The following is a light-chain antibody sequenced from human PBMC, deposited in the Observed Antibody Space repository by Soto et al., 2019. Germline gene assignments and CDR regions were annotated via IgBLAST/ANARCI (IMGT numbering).Light chain of an antibody. V-gene: IGKV4-1*01. Sequence: IVMTQSPDSLAVSLGERATINCKSSQSVLYRSDSKNYLAWYQLKPGQPPKLLIYWASARESGVPDRFSGSGSGTDFTLTINNLQAEDVAVYFCQQYYLAPLTFGPVTKV. CDR1: QSVLYRSDSKNY. J-gene: IGKJ3*01. CDR3: QQYYLAPLT. CDR2: WAS.